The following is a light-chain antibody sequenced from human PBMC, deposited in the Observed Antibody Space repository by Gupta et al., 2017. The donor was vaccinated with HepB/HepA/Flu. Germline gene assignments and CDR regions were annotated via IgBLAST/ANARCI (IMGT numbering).Light chain of an antibody. V-gene: IGKV3-20*01. CDR2: GAS. Sequence: EIVLTQSPGHLSLSPGERATLSCRASQSVSSSYLAWYQQKPGQAPRLLIYGASSRATGIPDRFSGSGSGTDFTLTISRLDPEDFAVYYCQQYGSSPKTFGQGTKVEIK. CDR3: QQYGSSPKT. CDR1: QSVSSSY. J-gene: IGKJ1*01.